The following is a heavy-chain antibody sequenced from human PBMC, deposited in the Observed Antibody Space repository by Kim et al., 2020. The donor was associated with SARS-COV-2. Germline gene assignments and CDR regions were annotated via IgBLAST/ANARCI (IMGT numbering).Heavy chain of an antibody. CDR3: ARGRRGMGRPLAWFDP. Sequence: SETLSLTCAVYGGSFSGYYWSWIRQPPGKGLEWIGEINHSGSTNYNPSLKSRVTISVDTSKNQFSLKLSSVTAADTAVYYCARGRRGMGRPLAWFDPWGQGTLVTVSS. D-gene: IGHD1-1*01. J-gene: IGHJ5*02. CDR1: GGSFSGYY. V-gene: IGHV4-34*01. CDR2: INHSGST.